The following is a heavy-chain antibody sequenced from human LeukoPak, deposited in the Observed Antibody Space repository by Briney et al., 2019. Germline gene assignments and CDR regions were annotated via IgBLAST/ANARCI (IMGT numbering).Heavy chain of an antibody. J-gene: IGHJ3*02. CDR1: GGSISSGTYY. V-gene: IGHV4-61*02. CDR2: IYTSGST. CDR3: ARDPYDTSAKDAFDI. Sequence: SETLSLTCTVSGGSISSGTYYWNWIRQPAGKGREWIGRIYTSGSTNYNPSLKSRVTISMDTSKNQFSLKLTSVTAADTAMYYCARDPYDTSAKDAFDIWGQGTLVSVSS. D-gene: IGHD3-22*01.